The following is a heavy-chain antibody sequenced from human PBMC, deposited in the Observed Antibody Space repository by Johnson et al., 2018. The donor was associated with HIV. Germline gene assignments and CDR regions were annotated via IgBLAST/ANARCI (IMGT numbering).Heavy chain of an antibody. CDR2: ISYDGSNK. D-gene: IGHD6-19*01. CDR1: GFTFSSYG. Sequence: VQLVESGGGVVQPGGSLRLSCAASGFTFSSYGMHWVRQAPGKGLEWVAVISYDGSNKYYADSVKGRFTISRDNSNNTLHLQMNSLRAGDTAVYYCARASKVLSSGWSRGAFDIWGQGTMVTVSS. J-gene: IGHJ3*02. V-gene: IGHV3-33*05. CDR3: ARASKVLSSGWSRGAFDI.